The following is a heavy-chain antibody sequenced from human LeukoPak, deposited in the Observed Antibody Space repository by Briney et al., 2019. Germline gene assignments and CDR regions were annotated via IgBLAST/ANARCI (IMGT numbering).Heavy chain of an antibody. J-gene: IGHJ6*02. CDR1: GFTFSSYD. D-gene: IGHD6-19*01. Sequence: GGSLRLSCAASGFTFSSYDMHWVRQPTGKGLEWVSAIGTAGDTHYPGSVKGRFTISRENAKNSLYLQMNSLRAGDTAVYYCVRDPSGHGMDAWGQGTTVTVFS. V-gene: IGHV3-13*01. CDR2: IGTAGDT. CDR3: VRDPSGHGMDA.